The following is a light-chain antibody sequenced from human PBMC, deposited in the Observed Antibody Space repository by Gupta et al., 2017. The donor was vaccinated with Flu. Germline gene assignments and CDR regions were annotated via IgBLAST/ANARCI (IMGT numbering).Light chain of an antibody. V-gene: IGKV3-20*01. CDR1: QSVSTEY. J-gene: IGKJ1*01. CDR2: AAS. CDR3: QQYGTSPWT. Sequence: EMVLTQPPGTLSLPPGEKAALSCRASQSVSTEYLAWYQQKPGQPPRVLIYAASRRATGIPDRFSGGGSGTDFSLTLSRVGPEDFAVYNCQQYGTSPWTFGQGTKVEIK.